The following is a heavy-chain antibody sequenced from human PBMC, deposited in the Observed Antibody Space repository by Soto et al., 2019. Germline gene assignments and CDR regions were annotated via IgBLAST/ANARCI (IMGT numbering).Heavy chain of an antibody. CDR2: IYYSGSP. D-gene: IGHD6-6*01. CDR3: ARAVRYSSSSYGMDV. Sequence: PSETLSLTCTVSGGSISSGDYYWSWIRQPPGKGLEWIGYIYYSGSPYYNPSLKSRVTISVDTSKNQFSLKLSSVTAADTAVYYCARAVRYSSSSYGMDVWGQGTTVTVSS. J-gene: IGHJ6*02. CDR1: GGSISSGDYY. V-gene: IGHV4-30-4*01.